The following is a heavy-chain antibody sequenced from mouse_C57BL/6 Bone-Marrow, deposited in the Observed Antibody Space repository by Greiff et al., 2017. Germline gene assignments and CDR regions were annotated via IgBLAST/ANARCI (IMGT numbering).Heavy chain of an antibody. Sequence: VQLQQSGAELVRPGASVKLSCTASGFTIKDDYMYWVKQRPEQGLEWIGWIDPENGDTEYAAKFQGKATITADTSSNTAYLQLSSLTSEDTAVYYCTTYATTVACYFDYWGQGTTLTVSS. CDR2: IDPENGDT. CDR3: TTYATTVACYFDY. D-gene: IGHD1-1*01. CDR1: GFTIKDDY. J-gene: IGHJ2*01. V-gene: IGHV14-4*01.